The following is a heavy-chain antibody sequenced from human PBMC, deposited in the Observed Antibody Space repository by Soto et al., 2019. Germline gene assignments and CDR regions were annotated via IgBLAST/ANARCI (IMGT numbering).Heavy chain of an antibody. Sequence: GGSLRLSCAASGFTFSSNSMNWVRQAPGKGLEWISYISSSSSTIYADSVKGRFTISRDNAKNSLYLQMNSLRDEDAAVYYCARVIWSGHLTSDLWGQGTLVTVPQ. CDR1: GFTFSSNS. D-gene: IGHD3-3*01. CDR2: ISSSSSTI. V-gene: IGHV3-48*02. CDR3: ARVIWSGHLTSDL. J-gene: IGHJ5*02.